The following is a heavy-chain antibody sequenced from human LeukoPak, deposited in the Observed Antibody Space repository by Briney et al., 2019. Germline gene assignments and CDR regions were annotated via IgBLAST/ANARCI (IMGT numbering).Heavy chain of an antibody. CDR3: ARDNPTSYYYDSSGLYGMDV. V-gene: IGHV3-30*04. D-gene: IGHD3-22*01. CDR2: ISYDGSNK. J-gene: IGHJ6*02. Sequence: PGGSLRLSCAASGFTFSSYAMHWVRQAPGKGLEWVAVISYDGSNKYYADSVKGRFTISRDNSKNTLYLQMNSLRAEDAAVYYCARDNPTSYYYDSSGLYGMDVWGQGTTVTVSS. CDR1: GFTFSSYA.